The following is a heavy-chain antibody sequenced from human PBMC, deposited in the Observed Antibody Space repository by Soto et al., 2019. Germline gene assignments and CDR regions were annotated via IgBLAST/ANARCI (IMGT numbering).Heavy chain of an antibody. CDR3: ARGGVRRWLVPNDY. CDR2: IYYSGST. V-gene: IGHV4-59*01. Sequence: QVQLQESGPGLVKPSETLSLTCTVSGGSISSYYWSWIRQPPGKGLEWIGYIYYSGSTNYNPSLKRRVTISVDTSKNQSSLKLSSVTAADTAVYYCARGGVRRWLVPNDYWGQGTLVTVSS. D-gene: IGHD6-19*01. CDR1: GGSISSYY. J-gene: IGHJ4*02.